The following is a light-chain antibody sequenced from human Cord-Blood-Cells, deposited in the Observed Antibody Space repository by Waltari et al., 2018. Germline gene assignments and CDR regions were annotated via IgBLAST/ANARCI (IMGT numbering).Light chain of an antibody. V-gene: IGLV2-11*01. CDR3: CSYAGSYTLV. J-gene: IGLJ3*02. Sequence: QSALTQPRSVSGSAGQSVTISCTGTSSDVGGYNYVSWYQQHPGKAPKLVIYDVSKRTSCVPDRFSGSKSGNTTSLTISGLQAEDEAYYYCCSYAGSYTLVFGGGTKLTVL. CDR2: DVS. CDR1: SSDVGGYNY.